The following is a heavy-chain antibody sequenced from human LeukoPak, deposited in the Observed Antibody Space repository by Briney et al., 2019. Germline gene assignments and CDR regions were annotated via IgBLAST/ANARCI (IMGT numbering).Heavy chain of an antibody. CDR3: ARGSSSSSKSYYYYYYMDV. Sequence: SVKVSCKASGGTFSSYAISWVRQAPGQGLEWMGGIIPIFGTANYAQKFQGRVTITADKSTSTAYMELSSLRSEDTAVYYCARGSSSSSKSYYYYYYMDVWGKGTTVTVSS. CDR1: GGTFSSYA. J-gene: IGHJ6*03. D-gene: IGHD6-6*01. V-gene: IGHV1-69*06. CDR2: IIPIFGTA.